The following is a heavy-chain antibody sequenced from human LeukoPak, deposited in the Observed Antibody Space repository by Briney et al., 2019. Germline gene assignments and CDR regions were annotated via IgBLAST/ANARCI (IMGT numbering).Heavy chain of an antibody. J-gene: IGHJ4*02. CDR3: ARDLHGSYFGY. CDR1: GFTFSSYA. Sequence: GGSLRLSCAASGFTFSSYAMSWVRQAPGKGLEWVSAIYGSGGSTYYADSVKGRFTISRDNSKNTLYLQMNSLRAEDTAVYYCARDLHGSYFGYWGQGTLVTVSS. V-gene: IGHV3-23*01. CDR2: IYGSGGST.